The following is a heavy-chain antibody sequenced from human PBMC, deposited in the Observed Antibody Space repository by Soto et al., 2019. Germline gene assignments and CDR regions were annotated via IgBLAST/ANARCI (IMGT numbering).Heavy chain of an antibody. J-gene: IGHJ6*02. CDR2: INLDDSDT. CDR3: AKSDYFHTSGSLYGLDA. Sequence: PGESLKISCKASGDTFSSFWIAWVRQVPEKGLEWMGTINLDDSDTTYSPSFQGQVTISADKSLNTAYLQWNSLKASDTAIFFCAKSDYFHTSGSLYGLDAWGQGTTVTVSS. CDR1: GDTFSSFW. V-gene: IGHV5-51*01. D-gene: IGHD3-22*01.